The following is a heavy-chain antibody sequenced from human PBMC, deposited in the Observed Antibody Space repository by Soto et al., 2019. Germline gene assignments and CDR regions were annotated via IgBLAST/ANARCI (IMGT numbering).Heavy chain of an antibody. D-gene: IGHD3-10*01. Sequence: QVQLQESGPGLVKPSGTLSLTCAVSGDSISSTNWWSWVRQPPGKGLEWMGEIHHSGSTNYSPSLESRVTRSVDKSKNQFSLKLNSVTAADTAVYYCARTNYGSGSDYNFDYWGQGTLVTVSS. J-gene: IGHJ4*02. CDR3: ARTNYGSGSDYNFDY. CDR1: GDSISSTNW. CDR2: IHHSGST. V-gene: IGHV4-4*02.